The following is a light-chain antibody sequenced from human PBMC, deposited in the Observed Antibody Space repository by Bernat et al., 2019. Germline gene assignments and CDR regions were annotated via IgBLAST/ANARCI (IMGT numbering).Light chain of an antibody. V-gene: IGKV3-11*01. J-gene: IGKJ2*01. CDR1: ETVRSS. Sequence: EIVLTQSPATLSLSPGDRATLSCRTSETVRSSLAWYQQRAGQTPGLLIYNVSKRASGIPARFTGSGYGTDFTLTITSLEPEDFAVYYCQQRSDWPPHTFGQGTRLEI. CDR3: QQRSDWPPHT. CDR2: NVS.